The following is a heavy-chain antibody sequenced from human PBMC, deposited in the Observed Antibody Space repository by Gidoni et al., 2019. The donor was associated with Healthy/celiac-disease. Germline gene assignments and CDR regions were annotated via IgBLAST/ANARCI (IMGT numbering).Heavy chain of an antibody. J-gene: IGHJ3*02. CDR1: GFTFSSEA. CDR2: SSGSGVST. V-gene: IGHV3-23*01. CDR3: AKGDRAHDFDI. Sequence: EVQLLESGGGWVQPGGSLRRYCEASGFTFSSEAMSWVRQAPGKGLECVSASSGSGVSTYYADSVKGRFTISRDNSKNTLYLQMNSLRAEDTALYYCAKGDRAHDFDIWGQGTMVTVSS.